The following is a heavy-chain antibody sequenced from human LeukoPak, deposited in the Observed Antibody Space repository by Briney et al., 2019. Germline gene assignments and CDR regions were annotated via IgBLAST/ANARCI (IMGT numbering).Heavy chain of an antibody. CDR3: ARAPAGEPLDY. V-gene: IGHV3-23*01. Sequence: GGTLRLSCGASGFTFNNYGMNWVRQAPGKGLEWVSAISGSGDNTYYADSVKGRFTISRDNSKNTLYLQMNSLRAEDTAVYYCARAPAGEPLDYWGQGTLVTVSS. J-gene: IGHJ4*02. D-gene: IGHD1-14*01. CDR2: ISGSGDNT. CDR1: GFTFNNYG.